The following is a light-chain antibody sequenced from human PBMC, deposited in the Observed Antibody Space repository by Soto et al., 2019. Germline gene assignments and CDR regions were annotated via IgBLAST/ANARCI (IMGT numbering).Light chain of an antibody. CDR3: QPYSSSPLT. J-gene: IGKJ4*01. Sequence: EIVLTQSPGTLSLSPGERATLSCRASQSVRSSHLAWYQQKAGQAPRLLIYGASSRATGIPDRFSGSGAGTDFTLTISRLEPEDFAVYYCQPYSSSPLTFGGGTKVEIK. CDR2: GAS. CDR1: QSVRSSH. V-gene: IGKV3-20*01.